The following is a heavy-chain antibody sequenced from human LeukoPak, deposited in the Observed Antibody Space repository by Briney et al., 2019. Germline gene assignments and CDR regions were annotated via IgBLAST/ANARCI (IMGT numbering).Heavy chain of an antibody. D-gene: IGHD6-6*01. CDR1: GGTFSSYA. CDR2: IIPIFGTA. V-gene: IGHV1-69*01. CDR3: ARGHSSSSGVDY. J-gene: IGHJ4*02. Sequence: SSVKVSCKASGGTFSSYAISWVRQAPGQGLEWMGGIIPIFGTANYAQKFQGRVTITADESTSTAYMELSSLRSEDTAVYYCARGHSSSSGVDYGGQGTLVTVSS.